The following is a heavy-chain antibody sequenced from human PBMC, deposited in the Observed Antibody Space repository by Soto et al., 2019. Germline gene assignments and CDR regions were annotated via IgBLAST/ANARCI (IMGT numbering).Heavy chain of an antibody. CDR3: ATVAGATMYYFDS. V-gene: IGHV3-23*01. CDR1: GFTFRTYA. CDR2: ITASGATT. J-gene: IGHJ4*02. D-gene: IGHD1-1*01. Sequence: EVQLLASGGDLVQFGGSLRLSCSASGFTFRTYAMSWVRQAPGKGLEWVSAITASGATTYYADSVKGRFTISRDNSANTLFLQVNSLRAEDTALYYCATVAGATMYYFDSWGQGTLVTVSS.